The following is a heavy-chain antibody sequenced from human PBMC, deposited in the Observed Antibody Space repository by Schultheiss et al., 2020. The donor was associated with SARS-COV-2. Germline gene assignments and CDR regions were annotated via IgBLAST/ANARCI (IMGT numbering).Heavy chain of an antibody. CDR1: GGSFSGYY. J-gene: IGHJ4*02. V-gene: IGHV4-34*01. CDR3: ARVVAGTGDY. D-gene: IGHD6-19*01. CDR2: INHSGST. Sequence: SETLSLTCAVYGGSFSGYYWGWIRQPPGKGLEWIGEINHSGSTNYNPTLKSRVTISVDTSKNQFSLKLSSVTAADTAVYYCARVVAGTGDYWGQGTLVTVSS.